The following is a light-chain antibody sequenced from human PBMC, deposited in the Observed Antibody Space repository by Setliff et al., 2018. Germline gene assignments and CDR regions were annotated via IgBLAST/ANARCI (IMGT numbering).Light chain of an antibody. J-gene: IGLJ1*01. V-gene: IGLV2-8*01. CDR3: SSYAGSNHFV. CDR2: EVT. Sequence: QSALTQPAAVSGSPGQSITISCAGTNSDVGGYNYVSWYQQHPNKAPKLMIYEVTKRPSGVPDRFSGSKSGNTASLTVSGLQAEDEADYYCSSYAGSNHFVFGTGTKVTVL. CDR1: NSDVGGYNY.